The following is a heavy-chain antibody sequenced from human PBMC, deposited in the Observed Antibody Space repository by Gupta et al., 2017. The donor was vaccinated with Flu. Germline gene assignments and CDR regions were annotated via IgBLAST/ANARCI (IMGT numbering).Heavy chain of an antibody. V-gene: IGHV3-49*03. CDR2: IRSKEYHGTA. CDR1: GFNSSNYA. J-gene: IGHJ4*02. Sequence: EVRLVESGGGLVQPGQSLRVYCKGIGFNSSNYAITWLGQAPGKGLEWVCVIRSKEYHGTADDAASVRGRFIISRDDSKYSAYLQMNGLRSEDTAVYFCAKDTRGLILGEFEDWGQGTLVTVSS. CDR3: AKDTRGLILGEFED. D-gene: IGHD1-26*01.